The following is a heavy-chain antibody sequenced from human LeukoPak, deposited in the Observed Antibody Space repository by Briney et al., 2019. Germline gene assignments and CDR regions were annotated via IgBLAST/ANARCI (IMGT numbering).Heavy chain of an antibody. D-gene: IGHD2-21*01. CDR3: IAHFPYFYGFDV. Sequence: GGSLRLSCVSSGFTINTAWMSWVRQAPGKGLEWLGHIKSEGEGATTDYAAPAKGRFAISRDDSENMVYLHMNSLKIDDTAIYYCIAHFPYFYGFDVWGKGTTVIVSS. CDR2: IKSEGEGATT. CDR1: GFTINTAW. V-gene: IGHV3-15*05. J-gene: IGHJ6*04.